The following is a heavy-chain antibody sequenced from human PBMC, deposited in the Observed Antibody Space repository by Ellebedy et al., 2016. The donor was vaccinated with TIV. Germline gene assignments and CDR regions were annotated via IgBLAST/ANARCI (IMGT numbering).Heavy chain of an antibody. CDR1: GFTFKNYG. D-gene: IGHD5/OR15-5a*01. Sequence: GESLKISCAASGFTFKNYGLHWVRQAPGKGLQWVAVISYDGSSEFFAGSVQGRSTISRDNSQNTLYLLMNSLGGDDTAIYYCARALNHVDTVSTAPLDCWGQGTLVTVSS. CDR3: ARALNHVDTVSTAPLDC. CDR2: ISYDGSSE. J-gene: IGHJ4*02. V-gene: IGHV3-30*03.